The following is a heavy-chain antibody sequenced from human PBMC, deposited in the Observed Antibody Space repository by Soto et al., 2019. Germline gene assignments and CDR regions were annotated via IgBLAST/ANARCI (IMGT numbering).Heavy chain of an antibody. J-gene: IGHJ4*02. CDR2: IWYDGSNK. V-gene: IGHV3-33*01. D-gene: IGHD6-6*01. CDR1: GFTFSSDG. CDR3: AREDYSSSSYYFDY. Sequence: QVQLVESGGGVVQPGRSLRLSCAASGFTFSSDGMHWVRQAPGKGLEWVAVIWYDGSNKYYADSVKGRFTISRDNFKNTLYLQMNSLRAEDTAVYYCAREDYSSSSYYFDYWGQGTLVTVSS.